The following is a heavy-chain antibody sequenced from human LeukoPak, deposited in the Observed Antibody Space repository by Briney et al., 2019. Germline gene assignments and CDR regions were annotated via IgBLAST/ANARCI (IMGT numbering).Heavy chain of an antibody. CDR1: GFTVSSNY. J-gene: IGHJ4*02. Sequence: PGGSLRLSCAASGFTVSSNYMTWVRQTPGKGLEWVSIIYSVGTTHYADSVKGRFSISRDNSKNTVYLQMNSLRVEDTALYYCARAFSLSGSLVPFDYWGQGTLVTVSS. CDR3: ARAFSLSGSLVPFDY. CDR2: IYSVGTT. D-gene: IGHD1-26*01. V-gene: IGHV3-53*01.